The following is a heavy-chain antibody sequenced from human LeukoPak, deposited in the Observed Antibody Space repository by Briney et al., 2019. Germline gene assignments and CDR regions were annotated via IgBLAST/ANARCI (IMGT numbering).Heavy chain of an antibody. CDR2: IYSGGST. V-gene: IGHV3-66*01. Sequence: GGSLRLSCAASGFTVSSNYMSWARHAPRKGLEWVSVIYSGGSTYYADSVKGRFTISRDNSKNTLYLQMNSLRAEDTAVYYCARVEWRVENYYDSSVGAFDIWGQGTMVTVSS. CDR1: GFTVSSNY. J-gene: IGHJ3*02. CDR3: ARVEWRVENYYDSSVGAFDI. D-gene: IGHD3-22*01.